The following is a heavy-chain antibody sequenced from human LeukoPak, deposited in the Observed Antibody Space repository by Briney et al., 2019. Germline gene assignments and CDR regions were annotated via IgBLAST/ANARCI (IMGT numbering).Heavy chain of an antibody. Sequence: PGGSLRLSCAASGFTFSNAWMSWVRQAPGKGLEWVGRIKSKTDGGTTDYAAPVKGRFTISRDDSKNTLYLQMNSLKNEDTAVYYCTTEGGWSFYFDYWGQGTLVTVSS. J-gene: IGHJ4*02. CDR3: TTEGGWSFYFDY. D-gene: IGHD2-15*01. CDR2: IKSKTDGGTT. CDR1: GFTFSNAW. V-gene: IGHV3-15*01.